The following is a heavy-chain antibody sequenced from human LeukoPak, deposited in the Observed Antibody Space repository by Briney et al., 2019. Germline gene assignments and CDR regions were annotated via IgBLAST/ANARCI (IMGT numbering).Heavy chain of an antibody. CDR3: ARDCGYCSGGSCYYWFDP. Sequence: GGSLRLSCAASGFTFSSYAMSWVRQAPGKGLEWVSAISGSGGSTYYADSVKGRFTISRDNSKNTLYLQMNSLRAEDTAVYYCARDCGYCSGGSCYYWFDPWGQGTLVTVSS. V-gene: IGHV3-23*01. CDR2: ISGSGGST. J-gene: IGHJ5*02. CDR1: GFTFSSYA. D-gene: IGHD2-15*01.